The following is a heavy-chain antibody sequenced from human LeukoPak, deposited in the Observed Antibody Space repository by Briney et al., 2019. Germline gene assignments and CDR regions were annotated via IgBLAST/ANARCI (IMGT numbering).Heavy chain of an antibody. Sequence: GSLRLSCPASALTFSNYVMSWVRQAPGKGLDWVSVVSGSGGSTYSANSVKGRFTISRYNSKNTPYLQNNSLKADYTAVYYCAKKYSNSRVNQGESIKTFDYWGQGTLVTVSS. CDR3: AKKYSNSRVNQGESIKTFDY. J-gene: IGHJ4*02. CDR1: ALTFSNYV. D-gene: IGHD6-13*01. V-gene: IGHV3-23*01. CDR2: VSGSGGST.